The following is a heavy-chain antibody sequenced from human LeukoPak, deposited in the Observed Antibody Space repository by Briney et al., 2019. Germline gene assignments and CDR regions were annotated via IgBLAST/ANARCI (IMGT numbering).Heavy chain of an antibody. CDR1: DGSISSYY. CDR2: IYTSGST. D-gene: IGHD4-23*01. J-gene: IGHJ4*02. V-gene: IGHV4-4*07. CDR3: ARDSGVYGGNFGFDY. Sequence: SETLSLTCTVSDGSISSYYWSWIRQPAGKGLEWLGRIYTSGSTNYNPSLKSRVTISVDKSKHQFSLKLSSVTAADTAVYYCARDSGVYGGNFGFDYWGQGTLVTVSS.